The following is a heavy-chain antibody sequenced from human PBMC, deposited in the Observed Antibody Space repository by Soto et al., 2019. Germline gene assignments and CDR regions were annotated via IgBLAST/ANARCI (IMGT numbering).Heavy chain of an antibody. V-gene: IGHV1-18*01. Sequence: ASVKVSCKASGYTFTSYGISWVRQAPGQGLEWMGWISAYNGNTNYAQKLQGRVTMTTDTSTSTAYMELSSLRSEDTAVYYCAKGLIGCCGGSCTYNWFGPWGQGTLVTVSS. CDR2: ISAYNGNT. CDR3: AKGLIGCCGGSCTYNWFGP. D-gene: IGHD2-15*01. J-gene: IGHJ5*02. CDR1: GYTFTSYG.